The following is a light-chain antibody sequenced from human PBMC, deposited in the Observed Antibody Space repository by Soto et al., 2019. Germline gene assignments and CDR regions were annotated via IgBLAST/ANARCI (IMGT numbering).Light chain of an antibody. J-gene: IGKJ1*01. CDR1: QGLNRN. CDR2: GAS. Sequence: ETVLTQSPATLSVSPGETATLSCTTSQGLNRNLAWYQQKPGQAPRLLIYGASNRATGIPDRFSGSGSGTDFTLTISRLEPEDFAVYYCQQYGSSGTFGQGTKVDI. V-gene: IGKV3-20*01. CDR3: QQYGSSGT.